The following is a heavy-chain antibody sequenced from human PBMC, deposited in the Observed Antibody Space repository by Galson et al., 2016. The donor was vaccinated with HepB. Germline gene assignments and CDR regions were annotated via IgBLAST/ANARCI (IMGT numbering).Heavy chain of an antibody. Sequence: SLRLSCAGSGFAFSDYAVHWVRQAPGKGLEWVSVISYDGRHENYADLVKGRFTVSRDTSKRTVSLHMTSLTPDDSAVYFCARDRYRAAGLSDFWGPGTLVIVSS. V-gene: IGHV3-30*04. CDR3: ARDRYRAAGLSDF. D-gene: IGHD2-2*01. CDR2: ISYDGRHE. CDR1: GFAFSDYA. J-gene: IGHJ4*02.